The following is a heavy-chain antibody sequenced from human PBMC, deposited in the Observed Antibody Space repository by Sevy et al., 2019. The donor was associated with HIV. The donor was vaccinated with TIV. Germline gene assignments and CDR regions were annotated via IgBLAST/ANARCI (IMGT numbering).Heavy chain of an antibody. Sequence: GGSLRLSFAASGFTFSSYAMSWVRQAPGKGLEWVSAISGSGGSTYYADSVKGRFTSSRDNAKNTLYLQMNSLRAEDTAVYYCAKPGIAVAAPTPDYWGQGTLVTVSS. CDR1: GFTFSSYA. CDR3: AKPGIAVAAPTPDY. J-gene: IGHJ4*02. CDR2: ISGSGGST. V-gene: IGHV3-23*01. D-gene: IGHD6-19*01.